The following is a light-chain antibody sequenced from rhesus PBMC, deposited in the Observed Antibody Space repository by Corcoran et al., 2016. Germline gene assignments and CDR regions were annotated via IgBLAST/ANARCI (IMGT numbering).Light chain of an antibody. V-gene: IGKV1-33*02. J-gene: IGKJ2*01. CDR3: QPGYPPPYG. CDR2: AAS. Sequence: DIQMSQSPSSLSASVGDKVTITCRASQGIINALAWYQQKPGKAPKLLIYAASSLESRVPSRFSGSRAGTDFTLALSSLQPEVFATYYCQPGYPPPYGFSQGTKVEIK. CDR1: QGIINA.